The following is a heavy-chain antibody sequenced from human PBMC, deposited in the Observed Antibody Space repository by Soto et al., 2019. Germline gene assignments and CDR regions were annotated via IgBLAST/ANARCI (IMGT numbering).Heavy chain of an antibody. CDR2: VNTSGYT. CDR3: ARAVAAPLGWFDP. V-gene: IGHV4-4*07. D-gene: IGHD6-19*01. Sequence: SETLSLTCTVSGASVSSFYWSWIRQPAGKGLEWIGRVNTSGYTDFNPSLRRRVTMSVDTSRNQFCLKVTSMTAADTPVYYCARAVAAPLGWFDPWAQGTLVTVSS. J-gene: IGHJ5*02. CDR1: GASVSSFY.